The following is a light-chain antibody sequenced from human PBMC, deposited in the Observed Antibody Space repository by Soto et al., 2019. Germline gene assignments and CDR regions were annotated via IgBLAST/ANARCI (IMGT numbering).Light chain of an antibody. J-gene: IGKJ4*01. CDR2: GAS. CDR3: QQYGSSPLT. V-gene: IGKV3-20*01. Sequence: EIVLTQSPGTLSLSPGERATPSCRASQSVTSSSLAWYQQKFGQAPRLLIYGASSRATGIPDRFSGSASGTDFTLTISRLEPEDFAVYYCQQYGSSPLTFGGGTKVEIK. CDR1: QSVTSSS.